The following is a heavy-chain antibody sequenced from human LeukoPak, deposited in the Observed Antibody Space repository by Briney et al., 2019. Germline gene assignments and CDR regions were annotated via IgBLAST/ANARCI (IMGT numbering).Heavy chain of an antibody. Sequence: SGGSLRLSCAASGFTVSSNYMSWVRQAPGKGLEWVSAISVSGGSTYYADSVKGRFTISRDNSKNTLYLQMNSLRVEDTAVYYCAKAGLERRQMDAFDIWGQGTMVTVSS. V-gene: IGHV3-23*01. CDR2: ISVSGGST. J-gene: IGHJ3*02. D-gene: IGHD1-1*01. CDR1: GFTVSSNY. CDR3: AKAGLERRQMDAFDI.